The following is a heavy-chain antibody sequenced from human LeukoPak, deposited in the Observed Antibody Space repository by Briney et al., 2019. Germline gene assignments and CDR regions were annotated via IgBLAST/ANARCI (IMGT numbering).Heavy chain of an antibody. Sequence: GGSLRLSCAASGFTFSGYSMNWVRQAPGKGLEWVSSISSSSSYIYYADSVKGRFTISRDNAKNSLYLQMNSLRAEDTAVYYCARDAPAWGSSSNAFDIWGQGTMVTVSS. J-gene: IGHJ3*02. V-gene: IGHV3-21*01. D-gene: IGHD6-6*01. CDR2: ISSSSSYI. CDR1: GFTFSGYS. CDR3: ARDAPAWGSSSNAFDI.